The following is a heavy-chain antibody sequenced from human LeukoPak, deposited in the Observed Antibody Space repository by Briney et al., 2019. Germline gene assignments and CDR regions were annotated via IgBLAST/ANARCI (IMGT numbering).Heavy chain of an antibody. V-gene: IGHV3-30*18. CDR2: ISYDGSNK. CDR3: AKDKGSSGPYYFDY. J-gene: IGHJ4*02. Sequence: PGGSLRLSCAASGFTFSSYGMHWVRQAPVKGLEWVAVISYDGSNKYYADSVKGRFTISRDNSRNTLYLQMNSLRAEDTAVYYCAKDKGSSGPYYFDYWGQGTLVTVSS. D-gene: IGHD6-19*01. CDR1: GFTFSSYG.